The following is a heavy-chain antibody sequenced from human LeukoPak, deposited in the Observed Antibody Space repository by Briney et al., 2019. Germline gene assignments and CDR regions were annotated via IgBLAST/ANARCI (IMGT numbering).Heavy chain of an antibody. CDR2: IYPGDSDT. Sequence: GESLQISCKGSGYCFTTYWIGWVRQLPGKGLEWMGIIYPGDSDTRYSPSFQGQVTISADKSISTAYLQWSSLKASDTAIYYCARQYGSGSFDYWGQGTLVTVSS. J-gene: IGHJ4*02. D-gene: IGHD3-10*01. CDR1: GYCFTTYW. V-gene: IGHV5-51*01. CDR3: ARQYGSGSFDY.